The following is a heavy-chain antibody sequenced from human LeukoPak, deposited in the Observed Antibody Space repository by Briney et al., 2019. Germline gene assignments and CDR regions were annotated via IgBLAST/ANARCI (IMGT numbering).Heavy chain of an antibody. CDR2: IYSTGTT. D-gene: IGHD2-2*01. Sequence: SETLSLTCTVSGGSLSSHYWTWIRQPPGKGLEQIGHIYSTGTTYYNPSLNSRLTILLDTSRNQFSLKLISVTAADTAVYFCARFSSGCSTASCYLTYWGQGTLVTVSS. V-gene: IGHV4-59*11. J-gene: IGHJ4*02. CDR3: ARFSSGCSTASCYLTY. CDR1: GGSLSSHY.